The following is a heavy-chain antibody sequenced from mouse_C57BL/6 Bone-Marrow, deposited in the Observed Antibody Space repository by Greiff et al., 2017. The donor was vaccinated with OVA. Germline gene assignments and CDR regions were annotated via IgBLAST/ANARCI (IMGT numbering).Heavy chain of an antibody. CDR2: IHPNSGST. V-gene: IGHV1-64*01. CDR1: GYTFTSYW. Sequence: VQLQQPGAELVKPGASVKLSCKASGYTFTSYWMHWVKQRPGQGLEWIGMIHPNSGSTNYNEKLKSKATLTVDKSSSTAYMQLSSLTSEDSAVYYCARSRGYDGYYGAMDYWGQGTSVTFSS. D-gene: IGHD2-3*01. J-gene: IGHJ4*01. CDR3: ARSRGYDGYYGAMDY.